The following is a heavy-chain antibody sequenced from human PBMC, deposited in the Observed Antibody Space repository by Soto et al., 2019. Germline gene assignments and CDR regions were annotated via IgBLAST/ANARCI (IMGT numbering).Heavy chain of an antibody. CDR3: ARSIAARLNWFDP. V-gene: IGHV3-7*01. J-gene: IGHJ5*02. CDR1: GFTFSSYW. D-gene: IGHD6-6*01. CDR2: IKQDGSEK. Sequence: GSLRLSCAASGFTFSSYWMSWVRQAPGKGLEWVANIKQDGSEKYYVDSVKGRFTISRDNAKNSLYLQMNSLRAEDTAVYYCARSIAARLNWFDPWGQGTLVTVSS.